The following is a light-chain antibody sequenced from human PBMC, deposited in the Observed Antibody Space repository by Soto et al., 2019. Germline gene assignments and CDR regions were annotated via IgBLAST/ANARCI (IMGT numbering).Light chain of an antibody. CDR1: QSVSGW. CDR2: DAS. V-gene: IGKV3-15*01. CDR3: QQYKNWPPIT. J-gene: IGKJ5*01. Sequence: MTQSPSTLSASVGDTVTVTCRASQSVSGWLAWYQQKPGQTPRLLIYDASTRATGISGSFSGSGSGTEFTLTISSLQSEDFAVYYCQQYKNWPPITFGQGTRLEI.